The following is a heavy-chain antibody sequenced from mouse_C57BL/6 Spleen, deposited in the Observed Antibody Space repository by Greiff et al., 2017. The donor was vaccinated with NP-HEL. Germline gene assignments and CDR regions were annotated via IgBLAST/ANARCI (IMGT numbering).Heavy chain of an antibody. CDR1: GYTFTSYW. J-gene: IGHJ2*01. V-gene: IGHV1-69*01. Sequence: QVQLQQSGAELVMPGASVKLSCKASGYTFTSYWMHWVKQRPGQGLEWIGEIDPSDSYTNYNQKFKGKSTLTVDKSSSTAYMQLSSLTSEDSAVYYCARGGLRRGFDYWGQGTTLTVSS. CDR3: ARGGLRRGFDY. CDR2: IDPSDSYT. D-gene: IGHD2-4*01.